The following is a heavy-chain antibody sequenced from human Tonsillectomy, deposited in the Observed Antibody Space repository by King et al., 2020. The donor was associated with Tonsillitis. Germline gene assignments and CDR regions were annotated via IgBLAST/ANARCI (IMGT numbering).Heavy chain of an antibody. CDR1: GGSFSDFY. CDR2: VDHSGQT. V-gene: IGHV4-34*01. Sequence: VQLQQWGAGRLKPSETLSLTCAVYGGSFSDFYWSWIRQPLGKGLEWIGEVDHSGQTNYNPSLESRLTISVDTSKNQFSLRLTSVTAADAAVYFCARGLTGYSSSSFDYWSQGSLVTVSS. D-gene: IGHD6-6*01. J-gene: IGHJ4*02. CDR3: ARGLTGYSSSSFDY.